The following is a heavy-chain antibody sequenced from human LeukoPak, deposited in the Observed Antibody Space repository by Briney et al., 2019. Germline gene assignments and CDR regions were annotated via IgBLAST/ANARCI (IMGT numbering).Heavy chain of an antibody. CDR1: GFTVSSIY. D-gene: IGHD3-22*01. CDR3: ARDLRVVITGSFDS. J-gene: IGHJ4*02. CDR2: IYSGGST. V-gene: IGHV3-53*01. Sequence: AGGSLRLSCAASGFTVSSIYMSWVRQGPGKGLEWVSVIYSGGSTYYADSVKGRFTISRDNAKNSLYLQMNSLRAEDTALYYCARDLRVVITGSFDSWGQGTLVTVSS.